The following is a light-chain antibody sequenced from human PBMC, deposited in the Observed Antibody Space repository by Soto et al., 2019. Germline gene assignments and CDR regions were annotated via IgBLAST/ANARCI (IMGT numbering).Light chain of an antibody. CDR3: TAWDNSLSGPL. J-gene: IGLJ2*01. CDR1: SSNIGSNY. V-gene: IGLV1-47*01. CDR2: RNN. Sequence: QSVLTQPPSASGTPGQRVTIVCSGSSSNIGSNYVYWYQQFPGAAPKLLIYRNNQRPSGVPDRFSGSKSGPSASLAISGVRSEDEAYYYCTAWDNSLSGPLFGGGTKLTVL.